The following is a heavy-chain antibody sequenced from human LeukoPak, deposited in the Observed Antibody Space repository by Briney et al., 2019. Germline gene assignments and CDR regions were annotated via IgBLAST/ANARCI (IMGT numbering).Heavy chain of an antibody. J-gene: IGHJ4*02. CDR3: ARGRRISNDYVCGSYRYTAVDY. D-gene: IGHD3-16*02. Sequence: PSETLSLTCAVYGGSFSGYYWSWIRQPPGKGLEWIGEINHSGSTNYNPSLKSRVTISVDTSKNQFSLKLSSVTAADTAVYYCARGRRISNDYVCGSYRYTAVDYWGQGTLVTVSS. CDR2: INHSGST. V-gene: IGHV4-34*01. CDR1: GGSFSGYY.